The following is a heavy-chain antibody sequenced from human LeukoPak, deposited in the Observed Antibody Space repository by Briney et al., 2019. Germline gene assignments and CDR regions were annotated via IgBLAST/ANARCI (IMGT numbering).Heavy chain of an antibody. J-gene: IGHJ4*02. D-gene: IGHD3-22*01. V-gene: IGHV6-1*01. Sequence: SQTLSLTCGVSGDTFSNNSAAWHWIRQSPSRGFEWLGRTHYSSKWYNDYAVSVKSLMTMTSDTSKNQFSLHLTSVTPDDSAVYYCARGGRDHFDSQNFFTHWGQGSLVTVSS. CDR3: ARGGRDHFDSQNFFTH. CDR1: GDTFSNNSAA. CDR2: THYSSKWYN.